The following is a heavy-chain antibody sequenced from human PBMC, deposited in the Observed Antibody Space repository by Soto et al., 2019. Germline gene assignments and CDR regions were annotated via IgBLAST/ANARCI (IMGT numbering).Heavy chain of an antibody. Sequence: QVQLVQSGAEVKKPGASVKVSCKASGYTFTSYGISWVRQAPGHGLEWMGWISSYNGNTNYAQKLQGRVTMTTDTSTSQAEMELRGMRSHDTDVYYCARESSSSRHDYWGQGTLVTVSS. V-gene: IGHV1-18*01. CDR2: ISSYNGNT. J-gene: IGHJ4*02. D-gene: IGHD6-13*01. CDR1: GYTFTSYG. CDR3: ARESSSSRHDY.